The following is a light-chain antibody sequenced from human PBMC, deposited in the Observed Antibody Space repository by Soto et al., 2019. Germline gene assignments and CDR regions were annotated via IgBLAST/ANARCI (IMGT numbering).Light chain of an antibody. CDR1: QSISAW. CDR2: KAS. V-gene: IGKV1-5*03. CDR3: QQYHSYPLT. Sequence: DIQMPQSPSTLFASLGEKVTITCRASQSISAWLAWYQQKPGKAPKLLIYKASNVESGVPSRFSGSGSGTEFTLTISSLQPDDFATYYCQQYHSYPLTFGQGTRLEIK. J-gene: IGKJ5*01.